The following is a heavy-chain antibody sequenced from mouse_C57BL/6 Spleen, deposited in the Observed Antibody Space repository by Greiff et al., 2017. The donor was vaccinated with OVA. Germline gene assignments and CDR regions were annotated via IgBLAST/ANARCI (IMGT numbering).Heavy chain of an antibody. Sequence: QVQLQQSGAELVMPGASVKLSCKASGYTFTSYWMHWVKQRPGQGLEWIGEIDPSDSYTNYNQKFKGKSTLTVDKSSSTAYMQLSSLTSEDSAVYDCSRSGGYDVGYYAMDYWGQGTSVTVSS. CDR3: SRSGGYDVGYYAMDY. J-gene: IGHJ4*01. D-gene: IGHD2-2*01. CDR2: IDPSDSYT. CDR1: GYTFTSYW. V-gene: IGHV1-69*01.